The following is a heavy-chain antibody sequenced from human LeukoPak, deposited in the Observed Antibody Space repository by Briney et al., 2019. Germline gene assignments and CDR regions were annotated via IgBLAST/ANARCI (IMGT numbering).Heavy chain of an antibody. V-gene: IGHV3-30-3*01. D-gene: IGHD4-17*01. Sequence: PGGSLRLSCAASGFTFNDYAMYWVRQAPGKGLEWVAVISYDGSNKYYADSAKGRFTISRDNSKNTLYLQMNSLRAEDTATYYCARDPNGDYIGAFDMWGQGTMVTVS. J-gene: IGHJ3*02. CDR2: ISYDGSNK. CDR3: ARDPNGDYIGAFDM. CDR1: GFTFNDYA.